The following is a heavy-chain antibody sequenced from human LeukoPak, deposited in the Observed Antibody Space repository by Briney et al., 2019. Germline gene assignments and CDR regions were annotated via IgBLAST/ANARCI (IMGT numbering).Heavy chain of an antibody. J-gene: IGHJ3*02. D-gene: IGHD1-26*01. CDR2: IFYDGSNQ. CDR3: ARDGKSGSADGFDI. CDR1: GFTLRGYT. V-gene: IGHV3-30*04. Sequence: GGSLRLSCAASGFTLRGYTMHWVRQAPGKGLEWVALIFYDGSNQYYADSVKGRFTISRDNSKDTLDLQMNSLRGDDTAVYYCARDGKSGSADGFDIWGQGTMVTVSS.